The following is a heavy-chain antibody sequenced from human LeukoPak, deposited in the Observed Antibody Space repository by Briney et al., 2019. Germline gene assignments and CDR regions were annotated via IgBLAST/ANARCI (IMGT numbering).Heavy chain of an antibody. D-gene: IGHD3-10*01. Sequence: PSETLSLTCAVYGGSFSGYYWSWIRQPPGKGLEWIGEINHSGSTNYNPSLKSRVTISVDTSKNQFSLKLSSVTAADTAVYYCARGTMVRGPLSAFDIWGQGTMVTVSS. J-gene: IGHJ3*02. V-gene: IGHV4-34*01. CDR2: INHSGST. CDR3: ARGTMVRGPLSAFDI. CDR1: GGSFSGYY.